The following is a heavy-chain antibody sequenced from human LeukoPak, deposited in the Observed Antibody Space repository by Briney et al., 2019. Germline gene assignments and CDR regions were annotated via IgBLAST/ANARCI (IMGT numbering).Heavy chain of an antibody. CDR1: SGSISSFY. CDR3: TRYGDRSNREFDY. Sequence: SETLSLTCTVSSGSISSFYWGWIRQPSGKGLEWIASFYYSGNTYYNPSLQSRISISVDTSRSQFSLNLNSVTAADTAVYYCTRYGDRSNREFDYWGQGTLVTVSA. CDR2: FYYSGNT. D-gene: IGHD2-21*02. V-gene: IGHV4-39*01. J-gene: IGHJ4*02.